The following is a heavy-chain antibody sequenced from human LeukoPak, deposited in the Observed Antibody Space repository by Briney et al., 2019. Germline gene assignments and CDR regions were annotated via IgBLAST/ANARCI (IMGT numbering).Heavy chain of an antibody. V-gene: IGHV4-31*03. CDR1: GGSISSGSYY. Sequence: SETLSLTCTVSGGSISSGSYYWSWIRQHPGKGLEWIGYIYYSGSTYYNPSLKSRVTISVDTSMNQFSLKLSSVTAADTAVYYCARGRPLDAFDIWGQGTMVTVSS. CDR3: ARGRPLDAFDI. J-gene: IGHJ3*02. CDR2: IYYSGST.